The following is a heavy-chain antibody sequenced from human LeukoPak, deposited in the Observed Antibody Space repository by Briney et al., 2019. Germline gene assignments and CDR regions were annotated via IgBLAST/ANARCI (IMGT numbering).Heavy chain of an antibody. Sequence: KPSDTLSLTCAVYGGSFSGYYWSWIRQPPGKGLEWIGEINHSGSTNYNPSLKSRVTISVDTSKNQFSLKLSSVTAADTAVYYCARIFGRKYYFDYWGQGTLVTVSS. D-gene: IGHD3/OR15-3a*01. CDR1: GGSFSGYY. J-gene: IGHJ4*02. V-gene: IGHV4-34*01. CDR3: ARIFGRKYYFDY. CDR2: INHSGST.